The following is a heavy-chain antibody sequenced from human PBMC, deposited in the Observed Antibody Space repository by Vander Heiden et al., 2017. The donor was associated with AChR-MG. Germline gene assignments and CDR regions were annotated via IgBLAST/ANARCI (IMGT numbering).Heavy chain of an antibody. D-gene: IGHD3-10*01. Sequence: QVQLVQSGAEVKKPGASVKVSCKVSGYTLTELSIHWVRQAPGKGLEWMGGFDPEDGETIYAQKFQGRVTMTEDTSTDTAYMELSSLRSEDTAVYYCATSSYYGSGSYYIPRNYYYYGMDVWGQGTTVTVSS. CDR3: ATSSYYGSGSYYIPRNYYYYGMDV. CDR2: FDPEDGET. V-gene: IGHV1-24*01. CDR1: GYTLTELS. J-gene: IGHJ6*02.